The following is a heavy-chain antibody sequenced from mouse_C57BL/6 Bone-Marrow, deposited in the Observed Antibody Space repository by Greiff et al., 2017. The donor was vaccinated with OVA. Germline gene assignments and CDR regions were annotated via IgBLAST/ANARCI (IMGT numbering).Heavy chain of an antibody. D-gene: IGHD1-1*01. J-gene: IGHJ3*01. V-gene: IGHV2-2*01. CDR1: GFSLTSYG. Sequence: QVQLQQSGPGLVQPSQSLSITCTVSGFSLTSYGVHWVRQSPGTGLEWLGVLWSGGSTDYNDALLSRLSISKDNSKSQVFFKMNSLQADDTAIYYCARKNYGSSYVAWFAYWGQGTLVTVSA. CDR2: LWSGGST. CDR3: ARKNYGSSYVAWFAY.